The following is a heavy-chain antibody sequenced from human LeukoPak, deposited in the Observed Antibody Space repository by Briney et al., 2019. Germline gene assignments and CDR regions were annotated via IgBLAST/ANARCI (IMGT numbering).Heavy chain of an antibody. V-gene: IGHV4-4*07. CDR2: IYTSGST. CDR1: GGSISSYY. Sequence: SETLSLTCTVSGGSISSYYWSWIRQPAGKGLEWIGRIYTSGSTYYNPSLKSRVTMSVDTSKNHFSLNLSSVTAADTAVYYCARDGHSDTSRALDYWGQGTLVTVPS. J-gene: IGHJ4*02. CDR3: ARDGHSDTSRALDY. D-gene: IGHD5-12*01.